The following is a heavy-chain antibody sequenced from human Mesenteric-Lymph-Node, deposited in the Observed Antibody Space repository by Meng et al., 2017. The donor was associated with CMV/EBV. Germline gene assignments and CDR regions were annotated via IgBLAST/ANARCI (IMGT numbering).Heavy chain of an antibody. Sequence: GGSLRLSCAASGFTVSSNYMSWVRQAPGKGLEWVSVIYSGGSTYYADSVKGRFTISRDNSKNTLYLQMNSLRAEDTAVYYCAREDVVVVPAALRYYGMDVWGQGTTVTVSS. J-gene: IGHJ6*02. V-gene: IGHV3-53*01. CDR2: IYSGGST. CDR1: GFTVSSNY. CDR3: AREDVVVVPAALRYYGMDV. D-gene: IGHD2-2*01.